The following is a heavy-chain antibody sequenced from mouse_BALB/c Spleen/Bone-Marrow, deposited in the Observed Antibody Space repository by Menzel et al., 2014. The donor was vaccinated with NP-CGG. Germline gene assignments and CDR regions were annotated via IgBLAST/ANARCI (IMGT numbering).Heavy chain of an antibody. CDR1: GFDFSRYW. J-gene: IGHJ3*01. CDR2: INPDSSTI. D-gene: IGHD2-3*01. CDR3: ARLGYYGGFAY. Sequence: EVQLQESGGGLVQPGGSLKLSCAASGFDFSRYWMSWVRQAPGKGLEWIGEINPDSSTINYTPSLKDKFIISRDKAKNTLYLQVSKVRSEDTALYYCARLGYYGGFAYWGQGTLVTVSA. V-gene: IGHV4-1*02.